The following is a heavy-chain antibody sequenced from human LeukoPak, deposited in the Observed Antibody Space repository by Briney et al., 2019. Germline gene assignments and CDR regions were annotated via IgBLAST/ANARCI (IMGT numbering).Heavy chain of an antibody. CDR1: AGSISHYY. J-gene: IGHJ3*02. D-gene: IGHD2-8*02. CDR3: ASDSGGRRDAFNI. Sequence: PSETLSLTCTVSAGSISHYYWTWIRQPPGKGLEWIGYIYYSDVANYNPSLKSRVSISVDTSKNQFSLKLTSVTAADTAVYYCASDSGGRRDAFNIWGQGTMVTVSS. CDR2: IYYSDVA. V-gene: IGHV4-59*01.